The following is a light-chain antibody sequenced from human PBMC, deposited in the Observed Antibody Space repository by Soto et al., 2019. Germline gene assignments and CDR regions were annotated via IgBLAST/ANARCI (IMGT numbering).Light chain of an antibody. Sequence: EIVLTQSPGTLSLSPGERATLSCRASQSVGNSYLAWYQQKPGQAPRLLIYGATSRATGIPDRFSGGGSGTDFTLTISRLEPEDFAVYYCQQYDSSPALTFGGGTKVEIK. CDR2: GAT. CDR3: QQYDSSPALT. CDR1: QSVGNSY. J-gene: IGKJ4*01. V-gene: IGKV3-20*01.